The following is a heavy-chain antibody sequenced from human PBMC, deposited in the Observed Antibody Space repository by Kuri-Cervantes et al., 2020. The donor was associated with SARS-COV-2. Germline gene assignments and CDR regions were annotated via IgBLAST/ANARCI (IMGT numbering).Heavy chain of an antibody. Sequence: SVKVSCKASGGTFSSYAISWVRQAPGQGLEWMGRIIPILGTANYAQKFQGRVTITADKSTSTAYMELSSLRSEDTAVYYWAREGSRSSSHPVYYWGQGTLVTVSS. V-gene: IGHV1-69*04. D-gene: IGHD6-6*01. CDR1: GGTFSSYA. J-gene: IGHJ4*02. CDR2: IIPILGTA. CDR3: AREGSRSSSHPVYY.